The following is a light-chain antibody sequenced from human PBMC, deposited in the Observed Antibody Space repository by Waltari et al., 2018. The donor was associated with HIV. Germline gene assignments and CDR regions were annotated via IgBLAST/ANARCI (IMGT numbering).Light chain of an antibody. J-gene: IGKJ2*01. CDR1: QSLLYGSNNKNY. Sequence: DVVMTQSPDSLTVSVGERATLNCKSSQSLLYGSNNKNYLAWYQQRPGHRPKLLIYWASTRQSGVPDRFSGGGSGKDFSLTISSLQAEDVAGYYCQQYYLVPYTFGQGTKLEIK. V-gene: IGKV4-1*01. CDR3: QQYYLVPYT. CDR2: WAS.